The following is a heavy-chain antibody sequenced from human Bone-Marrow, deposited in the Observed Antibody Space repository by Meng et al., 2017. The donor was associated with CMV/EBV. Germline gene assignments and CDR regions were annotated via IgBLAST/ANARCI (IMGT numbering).Heavy chain of an antibody. V-gene: IGHV3-21*01. CDR3: ARNLGLTIFGVVPYYYGMDV. CDR1: GFTFSSYS. J-gene: IGHJ6*02. CDR2: ISSSSSYI. Sequence: GESLKISCAASGFTFSSYSMNWVRQAPGKGLEWVSSISSSSSYIYYADSVKGRFTISRDNAKNSLYLQMNSLRAEDTAVYYCARNLGLTIFGVVPYYYGMDVWGQGTTVTVSS. D-gene: IGHD3-3*01.